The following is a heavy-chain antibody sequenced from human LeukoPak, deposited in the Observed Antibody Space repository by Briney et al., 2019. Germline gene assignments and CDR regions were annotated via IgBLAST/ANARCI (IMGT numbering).Heavy chain of an antibody. D-gene: IGHD4-17*01. CDR3: ARNDGDYENYYYGMDV. J-gene: IGHJ6*02. CDR1: GGTFSSYA. Sequence: GASVQVSCKASGGTFSSYAISWVRQAPGQGLEWMGGIIPIFGTANYAQKFQGRVTITADESTSTAYMELSSLRSEDTAVYYCARNDGDYENYYYGMDVWGQGTTVTVSS. V-gene: IGHV1-69*13. CDR2: IIPIFGTA.